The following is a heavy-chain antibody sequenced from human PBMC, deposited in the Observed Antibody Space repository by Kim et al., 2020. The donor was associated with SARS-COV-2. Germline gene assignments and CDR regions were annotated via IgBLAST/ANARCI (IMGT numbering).Heavy chain of an antibody. CDR2: VYSSGST. CDR1: GGSISSYC. Sequence: SETLSLTCTVSGGSISSYCWSWIRQPAGKGLEWIGRVYSSGSTDYNPSLRSRVTMSVDTSKNQFSLKLSSVTAADAAVYYCARGPTGGGAGWFDPWGQGT. J-gene: IGHJ5*02. D-gene: IGHD1-26*01. CDR3: ARGPTGGGAGWFDP. V-gene: IGHV4-4*07.